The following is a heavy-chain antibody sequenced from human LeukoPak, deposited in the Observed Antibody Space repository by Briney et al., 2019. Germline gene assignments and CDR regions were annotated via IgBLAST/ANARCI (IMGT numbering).Heavy chain of an antibody. D-gene: IGHD4-17*01. V-gene: IGHV2-5*02. CDR2: VYWDDNK. CDR3: AHYGDYRFLYYFDH. CDR1: GFALSISGVC. J-gene: IGHJ4*02. Sequence: SGPTLVNPAQTLSLTCAFSGFALSISGVCVTWIRQPPGRALEWLALVYWDDNKLSSPSLKSRPTITKDAPKNHVVPTLTNMDPVATATYYCAHYGDYRFLYYFDHWGQGAPVTVSS.